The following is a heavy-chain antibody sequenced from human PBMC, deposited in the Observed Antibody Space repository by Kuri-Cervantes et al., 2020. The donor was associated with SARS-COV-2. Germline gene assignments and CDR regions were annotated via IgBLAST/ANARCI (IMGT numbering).Heavy chain of an antibody. CDR2: ISGSGGST. CDR1: GFPFSSYA. J-gene: IGHJ6*02. Sequence: GESLKIPWAAFGFPFSSYAMSWVRQAPGKGLEWVSAISGSGGSTYYADSVKGRFTISRDNSKDTLYLQMNSLRSEDTAVYYCARRPTVVTRGSYYYYGMDVWGQGTTVTVSS. V-gene: IGHV3-23*01. D-gene: IGHD4-23*01. CDR3: ARRPTVVTRGSYYYYGMDV.